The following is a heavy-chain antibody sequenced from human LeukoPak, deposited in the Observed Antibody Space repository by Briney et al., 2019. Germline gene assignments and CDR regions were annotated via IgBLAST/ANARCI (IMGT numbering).Heavy chain of an antibody. CDR3: ARHSLPGTTPFDY. D-gene: IGHD1-1*01. CDR1: GYSFTAFY. CDR2: IHPRRGDT. J-gene: IGHJ4*02. V-gene: IGHV1-2*02. Sequence: GASVKVSCKTSGYSFTAFYIHWVRQAPGQGLEWMGWIHPRRGDTNYAQKFQGRVTMTRDTSTSTFYMELSSLRSEDTAVYYCARHSLPGTTPFDYWGQGTLVTVSS.